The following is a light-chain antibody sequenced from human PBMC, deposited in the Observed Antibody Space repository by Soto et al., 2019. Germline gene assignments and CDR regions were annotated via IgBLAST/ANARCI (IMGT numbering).Light chain of an antibody. CDR1: QSVNNNF. J-gene: IGKJ1*01. CDR2: GAS. CDR3: QHYVGSPT. Sequence: EIVLTQSPGTLSLSAGERATVSCRASQSVNNNFLAWYQLRPGQAPRLLISGASSRATGIPDRISGSGSGTDFTLTITRVEPEDSAMYYCQHYVGSPTFGQETKVDIK. V-gene: IGKV3-20*01.